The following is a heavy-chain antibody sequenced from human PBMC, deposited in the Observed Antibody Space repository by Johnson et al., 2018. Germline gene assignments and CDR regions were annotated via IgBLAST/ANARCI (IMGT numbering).Heavy chain of an antibody. CDR2: ISSSSSTI. J-gene: IGHJ6*02. CDR3: ARDLFIVWERYAMDV. CDR1: GFTFSDYY. V-gene: IGHV3-11*04. D-gene: IGHD3-16*01. Sequence: QVQLQESGGGLVRPGGSLRLSCVASGFTFSDYYMSWIRQAPGKGLEWVSYISSSSSTIYYADSVKGRFTISRDNAKNSLFLQMNNRRDEDTAVYYCARDLFIVWERYAMDVWGQGTTVTVSS.